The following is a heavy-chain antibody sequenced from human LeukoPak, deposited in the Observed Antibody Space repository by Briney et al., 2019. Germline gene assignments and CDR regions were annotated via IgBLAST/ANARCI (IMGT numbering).Heavy chain of an antibody. CDR2: IYHSGST. CDR1: GGSISSSNW. V-gene: IGHV4-4*02. Sequence: PSGTLSLTCAVSGGSISSSNWWSWVRQPPGKGLEWIGEIYHSGSTNYNPPLKSRVTISVDKSKNQFSLKLSFVTAADTAVYYCARVSTAADAFDIWGQGTMVTVSS. D-gene: IGHD6-13*01. CDR3: ARVSTAADAFDI. J-gene: IGHJ3*02.